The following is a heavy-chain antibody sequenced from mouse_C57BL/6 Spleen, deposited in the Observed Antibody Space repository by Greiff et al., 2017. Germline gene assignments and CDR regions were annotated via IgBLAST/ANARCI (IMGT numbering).Heavy chain of an antibody. CDR1: GFTFSSYA. J-gene: IGHJ2*01. Sequence: EVKVVESGGGLVKPGGSLKLSCAASGFTFSSYAMSWVRQTPEKRLEWVATISDGGSYTYYPDNVKGRFTISRDNAKNNLYLQMSHLKSVDTAMYYCAREIYDGYPYYFDYWGQGTTLTVSS. CDR3: AREIYDGYPYYFDY. V-gene: IGHV5-4*01. D-gene: IGHD2-3*01. CDR2: ISDGGSYT.